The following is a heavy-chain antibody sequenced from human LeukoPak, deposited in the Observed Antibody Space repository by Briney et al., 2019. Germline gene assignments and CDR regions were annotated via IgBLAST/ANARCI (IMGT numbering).Heavy chain of an antibody. CDR1: GGSFSGYY. V-gene: IGHV4-34*01. D-gene: IGHD2-15*01. J-gene: IGHJ4*02. Sequence: SETLSLTCAVYGGSFSGYYWSWIRQPPGKGLEWIGEINHSGSTNYNPSLKSRVTISVDTSKNHFSLKLSSMTAAHTAVYYCARREAATFDYWGQGTLLTVSS. CDR3: ARREAATFDY. CDR2: INHSGST.